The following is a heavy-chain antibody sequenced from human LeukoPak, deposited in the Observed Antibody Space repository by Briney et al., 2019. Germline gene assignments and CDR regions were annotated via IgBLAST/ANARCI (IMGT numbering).Heavy chain of an antibody. D-gene: IGHD3-22*01. CDR2: INHSGST. CDR3: ARQETYYYDSSGYYLFDY. V-gene: IGHV4-34*01. Sequence: PSETLSLTCAVYGGSFSGYYWSWIRQPPGKGLEWIGEINHSGSTNCNASLKSRVTILVDTSKNQFSLKLSSVTAADTAVYYCARQETYYYDSSGYYLFDYWGQGTLVTVSS. CDR1: GGSFSGYY. J-gene: IGHJ4*02.